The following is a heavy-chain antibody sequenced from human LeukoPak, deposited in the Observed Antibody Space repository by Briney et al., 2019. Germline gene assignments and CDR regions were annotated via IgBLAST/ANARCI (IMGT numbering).Heavy chain of an antibody. Sequence: GGSLRLSCAASGFTFDDYAMHWVRQAPGKGLEWVSGISWNSGSIGYADSVKGRFTISRDNAKNSLYLQMNSLRAEDTAVYYCARDHLPYDSSGYYYYGMDVWGQGTTVTVSS. CDR2: ISWNSGSI. D-gene: IGHD3-22*01. CDR3: ARDHLPYDSSGYYYYGMDV. J-gene: IGHJ6*02. CDR1: GFTFDDYA. V-gene: IGHV3-9*01.